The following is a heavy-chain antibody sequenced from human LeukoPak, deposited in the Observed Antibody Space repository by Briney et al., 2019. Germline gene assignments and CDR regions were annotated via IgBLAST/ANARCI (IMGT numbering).Heavy chain of an antibody. D-gene: IGHD3-3*01. CDR1: GYTFTSYG. V-gene: IGHV1-18*01. CDR2: ISAYNGNT. Sequence: SVKVSCKASGYTFTSYGISWVRQAPGQGLEWMGWISAYNGNTNYAQKLQGRVTMTTDTSTSTAYMELRSLRSDDTAVYYCARAPLTYYDFWSGYYPFDYWGQGTLVTVSS. J-gene: IGHJ4*02. CDR3: ARAPLTYYDFWSGYYPFDY.